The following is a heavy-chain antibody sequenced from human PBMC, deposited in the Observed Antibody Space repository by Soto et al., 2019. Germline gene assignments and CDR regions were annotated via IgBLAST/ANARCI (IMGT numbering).Heavy chain of an antibody. V-gene: IGHV1-69*06. CDR3: ASWGELLGTAEYFQH. J-gene: IGHJ1*01. CDR2: IIPIFGTA. Sequence: QVQLVQSGAEVKKPGSSVKVSCKASGGTFSSYAISWVRQAPGQGLEWVGGIIPIFGTANYAQKFQGRVTITADKSTSTAYMELSSLRSEDTAVYYCASWGELLGTAEYFQHWGQGTLVTVSS. D-gene: IGHD1-26*01. CDR1: GGTFSSYA.